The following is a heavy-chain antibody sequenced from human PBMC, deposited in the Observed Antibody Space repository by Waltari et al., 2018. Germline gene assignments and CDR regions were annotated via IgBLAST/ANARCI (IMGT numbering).Heavy chain of an antibody. CDR2: VHQSGRS. J-gene: IGHJ4*02. Sequence: QVQLQESGPGLVKPSGTLSLTCTVSGDSICNNFFWSWVRQSPGKGLEWIGHVHQSGRSNYNPSLESRVTVSMDTSKNQFSLRVTSVTAADTAIYYCASDRGRGLYLDSWGQGTLVTVSP. D-gene: IGHD2-15*01. V-gene: IGHV4-4*02. CDR3: ASDRGRGLYLDS. CDR1: GDSICNNFF.